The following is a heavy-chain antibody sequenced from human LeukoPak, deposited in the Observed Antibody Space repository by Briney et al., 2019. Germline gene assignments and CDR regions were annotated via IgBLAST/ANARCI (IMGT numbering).Heavy chain of an antibody. CDR2: ISYDGSNK. Sequence: GRSLRLSCAASGFTFSSYAMHWVRQAPGKGLEWVAVISYDGSNKYYADSVKGRFTISRDNSKNTLYLQMNSLRAEDTAVYYCARDKGKGSYYDSSGHMVYWGQGTLVTVSS. CDR3: ARDKGKGSYYDSSGHMVY. V-gene: IGHV3-30-3*01. D-gene: IGHD3-22*01. J-gene: IGHJ4*02. CDR1: GFTFSSYA.